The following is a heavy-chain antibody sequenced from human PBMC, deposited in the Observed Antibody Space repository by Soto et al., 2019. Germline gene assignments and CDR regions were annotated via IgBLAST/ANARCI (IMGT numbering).Heavy chain of an antibody. V-gene: IGHV3-23*01. CDR2: ISGSGDST. J-gene: IGHJ4*02. Sequence: GGSLRLSCAASGFTFTSYAMSWVRQAPGKGLEWVSGISGSGDSTHYADSAKGRFTISRDSSKSTLYLQMNSLRAEDTAFYYCAKDRYCSSTSCYAGFDYWGQGTLVTVSS. D-gene: IGHD2-2*01. CDR3: AKDRYCSSTSCYAGFDY. CDR1: GFTFTSYA.